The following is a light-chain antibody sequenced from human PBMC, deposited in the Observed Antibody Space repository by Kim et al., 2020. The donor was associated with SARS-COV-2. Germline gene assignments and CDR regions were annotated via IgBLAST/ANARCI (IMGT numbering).Light chain of an antibody. CDR2: YDS. CDR1: NIGSKS. CDR3: QVWDSSSDHPV. Sequence: SYELTQPPSVSVAPGKTARITCGGNNIGSKSVHWHQQKPGQAPVLVIYYDSDRPSGIPERSSGSNSGNTATLTISRVEAGDEADYYCQVWDSSSDHPVFG. V-gene: IGLV3-21*04. J-gene: IGLJ2*01.